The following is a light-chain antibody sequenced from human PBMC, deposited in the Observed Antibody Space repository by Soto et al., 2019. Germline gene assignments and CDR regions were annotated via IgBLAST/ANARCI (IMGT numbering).Light chain of an antibody. Sequence: QSALTQPGSVSGSPGQSITISCAGTSSDVGAYNWVSWYQQHPGKVPKLLIYDATSRPSGVSHRFSGSKSGNTASLTISGLQAEDEADYFCCSYAGSYTLVFGGGTKLTVL. CDR1: SSDVGAYNW. V-gene: IGLV2-11*01. CDR2: DAT. J-gene: IGLJ3*02. CDR3: CSYAGSYTLV.